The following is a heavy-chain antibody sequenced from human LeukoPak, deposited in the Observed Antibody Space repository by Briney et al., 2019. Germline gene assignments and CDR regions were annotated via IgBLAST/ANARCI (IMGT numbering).Heavy chain of an antibody. V-gene: IGHV4-4*02. Sequence: PSETLSLTCAVSGASISSSYWLSWVRQPPGKGLEGIGEISHSGSSNYHPSLKSRLTISIDKSKNQFSLRLSSVTAADTAVYDCAREGLNDYTRIGAVWYFDLWGRGTLVTVSS. CDR1: GASISSSYW. J-gene: IGHJ2*01. CDR2: ISHSGSS. CDR3: AREGLNDYTRIGAVWYFDL. D-gene: IGHD4-11*01.